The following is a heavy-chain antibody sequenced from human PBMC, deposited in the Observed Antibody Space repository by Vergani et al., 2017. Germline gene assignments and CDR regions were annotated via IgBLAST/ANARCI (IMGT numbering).Heavy chain of an antibody. CDR3: ARDWGLGAEDAFDI. D-gene: IGHD3-10*01. CDR2: IYYSGST. J-gene: IGHJ3*02. Sequence: QVQLQESGPGLVKPSETLSLTCTVSGGSISSYYWSWIRQPPGKGLEWIGYIYYSGSTNYNPSLKSRVTISVDTSKNQFSLKLSSVTGADTAGEYLARDWGLGAEDAFDIWGQGTMVTVSS. V-gene: IGHV4-59*01. CDR1: GGSISSYY.